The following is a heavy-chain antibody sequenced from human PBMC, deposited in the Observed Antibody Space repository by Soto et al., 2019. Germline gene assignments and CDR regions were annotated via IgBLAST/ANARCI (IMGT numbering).Heavy chain of an antibody. CDR2: ISSDSSYI. V-gene: IGHV3-21*01. J-gene: IGHJ4*02. D-gene: IGHD1-7*01. CDR1: GFTFSTYS. CDR3: TRKLTGTNPLDY. Sequence: GGSLRLSCAASGFTFSTYSLNWVRQAPGKGLEWVSSISSDSSYIYYADSVKGRFTTSRDNAKASLYLQMNSLRAEDTAVYYCTRKLTGTNPLDYWGQGTLVTVSS.